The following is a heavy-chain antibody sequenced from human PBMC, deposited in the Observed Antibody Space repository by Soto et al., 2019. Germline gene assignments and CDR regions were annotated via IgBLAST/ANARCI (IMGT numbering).Heavy chain of an antibody. Sequence: GSVKVSCKASGYTFTSYAMHWVRQAPGQRLEWMGWINAGNGNTKYSQKFQGRVTITRDTSASTAYMELSSLRSEDTAVYYCARFPFVAGYFDYWGQGTLVTVSS. CDR3: ARFPFVAGYFDY. CDR2: INAGNGNT. V-gene: IGHV1-3*01. J-gene: IGHJ4*02. D-gene: IGHD6-19*01. CDR1: GYTFTSYA.